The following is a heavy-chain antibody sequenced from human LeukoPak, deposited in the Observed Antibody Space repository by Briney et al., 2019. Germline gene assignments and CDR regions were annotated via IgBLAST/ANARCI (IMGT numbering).Heavy chain of an antibody. CDR2: ISGSGGST. CDR1: GFTFSSYA. V-gene: IGHV3-23*01. D-gene: IGHD2-15*01. J-gene: IGHJ4*02. CDR3: GKTTVGYSSGRYPGWPVDY. Sequence: TGGSLRLSCAASGFTFSSYAMSWVRQAPEKGLEWVSAISGSGGSTYYADSVKGRFTISRDNSQEIVYLQLDSLRVEDTALYYCGKTTVGYSSGRYPGWPVDYWGQGALVTVSS.